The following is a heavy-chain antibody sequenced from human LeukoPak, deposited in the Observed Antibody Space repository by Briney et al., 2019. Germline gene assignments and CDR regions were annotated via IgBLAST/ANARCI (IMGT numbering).Heavy chain of an antibody. V-gene: IGHV4-34*01. CDR3: ARGPLALRRVAGIFS. J-gene: IGHJ5*02. CDR1: GGSFNGYS. CDR2: IIHSGGT. D-gene: IGHD6-19*01. Sequence: PSETLSLTCAVSGGSFNGYSYTWIRQPPGKGLEWIGEIIHSGGTSYNPSLKSRLTISVDTSRKQFSLKLTSVTAADTALYFCARGPLALRRVAGIFSWGRGTQVTVSS.